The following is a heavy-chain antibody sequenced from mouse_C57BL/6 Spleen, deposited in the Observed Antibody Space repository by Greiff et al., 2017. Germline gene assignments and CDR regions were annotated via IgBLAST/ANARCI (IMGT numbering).Heavy chain of an antibody. J-gene: IGHJ1*03. CDR2: INPNNGGT. Sequence: EVQVVESGPELVKPGASVKIPCKASGYTFTDYNMDWVKQSHGKSLEWIGDINPNNGGTIYNQKFKGKATLTVDKSSSTAYMGLRSLTSEDTAVYYCARYYYGSMWYFDVWGTGTTVTVSS. CDR1: GYTFTDYN. CDR3: ARYYYGSMWYFDV. V-gene: IGHV1-18*01. D-gene: IGHD1-1*01.